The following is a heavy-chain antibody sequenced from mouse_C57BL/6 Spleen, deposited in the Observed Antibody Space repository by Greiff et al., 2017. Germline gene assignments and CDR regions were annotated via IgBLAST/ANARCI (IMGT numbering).Heavy chain of an antibody. CDR1: GFTFSDYG. CDR2: ISSGSSTI. J-gene: IGHJ4*01. V-gene: IGHV5-17*01. Sequence: DVKLVESGGGLVKPGGSLKLSCAASGFTFSDYGMHWVRQAPEKGLEWIAYISSGSSTIYYADTVKGRFTISRDNAKNTLCLQMTSLRSEDTAMYYCARDYYGFYYAMDYWGQGTTVTVSS. CDR3: ARDYYGFYYAMDY. D-gene: IGHD1-1*01.